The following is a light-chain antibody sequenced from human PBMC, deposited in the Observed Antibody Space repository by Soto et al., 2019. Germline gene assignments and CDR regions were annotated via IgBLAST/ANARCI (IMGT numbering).Light chain of an antibody. CDR1: SSDVGAYNY. V-gene: IGLV2-14*01. CDR2: DVS. Sequence: QSVLTQPASVSGSPGQSIAISCTGTSSDVGAYNYVSWYQQPPGKAPKLMIYDVSNRSSGVSDRFSGSKSGNTASLTISVLQTEDEADYYCKSYTTTSTYVFGTGTKLTVL. CDR3: KSYTTTSTYV. J-gene: IGLJ1*01.